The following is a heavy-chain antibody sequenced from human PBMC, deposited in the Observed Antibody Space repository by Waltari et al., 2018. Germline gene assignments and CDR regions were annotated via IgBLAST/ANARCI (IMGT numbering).Heavy chain of an antibody. D-gene: IGHD3-3*01. J-gene: IGHJ3*02. CDR3: ASQVLRGPGAFDI. CDR2: INPNSGGT. V-gene: IGHV1-2*02. Sequence: QVQLVQSGAEVKKPGASVKVSCKASGYTFTGYYMHWVRQAPGQGLEWMGWINPNSGGTNYAQKFQGRVNITRDTSISAAYMELSRLRSDDTAVYYCASQVLRGPGAFDIWGQGTMVTVSS. CDR1: GYTFTGYY.